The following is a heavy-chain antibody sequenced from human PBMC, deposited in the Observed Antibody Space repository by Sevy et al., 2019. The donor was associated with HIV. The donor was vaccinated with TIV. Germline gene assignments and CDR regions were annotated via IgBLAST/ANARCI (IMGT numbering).Heavy chain of an antibody. Sequence: ETLSLTCSVSGDSINNYYWSWIRQPPGKGLEWIGYTSYSGTTNYSPSLKSRVDISVDTSMHHFSLKINSVTDADTAVYYCARLRWDVVDAPGATPGCYFDSWGQGILVTVSS. D-gene: IGHD2-2*02. CDR1: GDSINNYY. J-gene: IGHJ4*02. V-gene: IGHV4-59*12. CDR3: ARLRWDVVDAPGATPGCYFDS. CDR2: TSYSGTT.